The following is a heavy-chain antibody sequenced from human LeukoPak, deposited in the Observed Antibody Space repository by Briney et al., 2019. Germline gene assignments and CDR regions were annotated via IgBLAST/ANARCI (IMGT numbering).Heavy chain of an antibody. CDR1: GGSISSGSYY. Sequence: SETLSLTCTVSGGSISSGSYYWSWIRQPAGTGLEWIGRIYTSGSTNYNPSLQSRVTISVDTSKNQFSPKLTSVTAADTAVYYCARGMYCSTTSCYAGVWFDPWGQGTLVTVSS. J-gene: IGHJ5*02. CDR3: ARGMYCSTTSCYAGVWFDP. V-gene: IGHV4-61*02. CDR2: IYTSGST. D-gene: IGHD2-2*01.